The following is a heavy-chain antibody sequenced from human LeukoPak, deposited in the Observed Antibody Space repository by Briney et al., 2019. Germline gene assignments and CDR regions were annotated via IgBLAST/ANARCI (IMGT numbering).Heavy chain of an antibody. CDR3: AIAVAGNFNFDY. CDR1: GGSISRSSYY. Sequence: PSETLSLTCTVSGGSISRSSYYWGWIRQPPGKGLEWIGSMYYSGNIYYNPSLKSRVTISVDTSKNQFSLKLSSVTAADTAVYYCAIAVAGNFNFDYWGQGTPVTVSS. CDR2: MYYSGNI. J-gene: IGHJ4*02. D-gene: IGHD6-19*01. V-gene: IGHV4-39*07.